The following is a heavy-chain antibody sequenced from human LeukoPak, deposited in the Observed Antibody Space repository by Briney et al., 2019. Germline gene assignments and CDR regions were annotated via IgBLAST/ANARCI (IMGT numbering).Heavy chain of an antibody. J-gene: IGHJ4*02. D-gene: IGHD3-16*02. CDR2: ISWNSGSI. Sequence: GGSLRLSCAASGFTFDDYAMHWVRQAPGKGLEWVSGISWNSGSIGYADSVKGRFTISRDNAKNSLYLQMNSLRTEDTAVYYCARDKDVWGSYRYPYYFDYWGQGTLVTVSS. CDR3: ARDKDVWGSYRYPYYFDY. CDR1: GFTFDDYA. V-gene: IGHV3-9*01.